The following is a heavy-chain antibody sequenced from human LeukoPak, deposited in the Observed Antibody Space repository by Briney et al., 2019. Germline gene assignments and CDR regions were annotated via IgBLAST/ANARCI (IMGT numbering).Heavy chain of an antibody. CDR1: GFTFSSYA. Sequence: PGGSLRLSCAASGFTFSSYAMSWVRQAPGKGLEWVSVIYSGGSTYYADSVKGRFTISRDNSKNTLYLQMNSLRAEDTAVYYCARLRLGELSSFDYWGQGTLVTVSS. CDR2: IYSGGST. J-gene: IGHJ4*02. V-gene: IGHV3-53*01. D-gene: IGHD3-16*02. CDR3: ARLRLGELSSFDY.